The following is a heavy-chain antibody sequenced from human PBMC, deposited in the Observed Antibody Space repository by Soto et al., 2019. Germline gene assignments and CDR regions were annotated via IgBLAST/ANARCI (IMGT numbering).Heavy chain of an antibody. V-gene: IGHV2-26*01. D-gene: IGHD3-10*01. Sequence: QVTLKESGPVLVKPTETLTLTCTVSGFSLSNARMGVSWIRQPPGKALEWLAHIFSNDEKSYSTSLKSRLTISKDTSKSQVVLTMTNMDPVDTATYYCARSPDYYGSGSYYGAFDYWGQGTLVTVSS. CDR3: ARSPDYYGSGSYYGAFDY. CDR2: IFSNDEK. CDR1: GFSLSNARMG. J-gene: IGHJ4*02.